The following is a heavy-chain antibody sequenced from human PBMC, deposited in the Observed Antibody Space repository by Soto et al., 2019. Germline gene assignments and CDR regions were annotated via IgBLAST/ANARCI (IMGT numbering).Heavy chain of an antibody. V-gene: IGHV4-59*01. CDR1: GGSISSYY. J-gene: IGHJ4*02. D-gene: IGHD6-19*01. Sequence: SETLSLTCTVSGGSISSYYWSWIRQPPGKGLEWIGYIYYSGSTNYNPSLKSRVTISVDTSNNQFSLKLSSVTAADTAVYYCARVVAVAGTFFFDYWGQGTLVTVSS. CDR3: ARVVAVAGTFFFDY. CDR2: IYYSGST.